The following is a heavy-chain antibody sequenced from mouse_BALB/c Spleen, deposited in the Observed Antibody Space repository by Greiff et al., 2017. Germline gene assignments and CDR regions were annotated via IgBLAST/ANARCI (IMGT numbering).Heavy chain of an antibody. CDR3: ARSRYDYDGDY. CDR2: INPGSGGT. D-gene: IGHD2-4*01. Sequence: QVHVKQSGAELVRPGTSVKVSCKASGYAFTNYLIEWVKQRPGQGLEWIGVINPGSGGTNYNEKFKGKATLTADKSSSTAFMQLSSLTSDDSAVYFCARSRYDYDGDYWGQGTTLTVSS. CDR1: GYAFTNYL. V-gene: IGHV1-54*03. J-gene: IGHJ2*01.